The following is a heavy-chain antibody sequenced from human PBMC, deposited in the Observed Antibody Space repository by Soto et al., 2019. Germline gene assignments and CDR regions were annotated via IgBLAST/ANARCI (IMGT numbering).Heavy chain of an antibody. D-gene: IGHD3-10*01. CDR2: INHSGST. CDR1: GGSFSGYY. J-gene: IGHJ6*03. V-gene: IGHV4-34*01. Sequence: QVQLQQWGAGLLKPSETLSLTCAVYGGSFSGYYWSWIRQPPGKGLEWIGEINHSGSTNYNPSLKSRVTISVATSKNQFSLKLSSVTAADTAVYYCARERDMVRGVIRYYYYYYMDVWGKGTTVTVSS. CDR3: ARERDMVRGVIRYYYYYYMDV.